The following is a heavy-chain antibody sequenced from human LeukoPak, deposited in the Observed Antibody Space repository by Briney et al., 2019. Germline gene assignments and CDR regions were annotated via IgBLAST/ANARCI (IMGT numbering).Heavy chain of an antibody. Sequence: GASVKVSCKASGYIFTDYYMHWVRQAPGQELGWMGRINPNSGGTNYAQKFQGRVTMTRDTSISTAYMELSRLRSDDTAVYYCARGVEYLVFDYWGQGTLVTVSS. CDR3: ARGVEYLVFDY. V-gene: IGHV1-2*06. D-gene: IGHD5-24*01. CDR2: INPNSGGT. J-gene: IGHJ4*02. CDR1: GYIFTDYY.